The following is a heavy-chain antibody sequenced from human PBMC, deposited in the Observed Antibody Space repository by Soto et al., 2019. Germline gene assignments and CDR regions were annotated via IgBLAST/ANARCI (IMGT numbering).Heavy chain of an antibody. Sequence: PGGSRRLSCAASGFTFSTYVMHWVRQAPGKGLEWVAVISHDGNIKNYADSVKGRFTISRDNSKSTVYLEMNSLRVEDTAVYSCAIDRPPWVQLGHYHGFDVWGQGTTVTVSS. J-gene: IGHJ6*02. CDR2: ISHDGNIK. V-gene: IGHV3-30-3*01. D-gene: IGHD1-1*01. CDR3: AIDRPPWVQLGHYHGFDV. CDR1: GFTFSTYV.